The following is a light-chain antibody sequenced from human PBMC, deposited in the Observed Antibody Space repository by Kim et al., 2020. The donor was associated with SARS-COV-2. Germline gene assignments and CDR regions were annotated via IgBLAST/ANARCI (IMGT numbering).Light chain of an antibody. CDR3: KKYNSAPWT. Sequence: GDRVTITCRASQGITNSLAWYQQKPGKVPQLLIYAASALQSGVPSRLSGSGSGTDFTLTIRSLQPEDVATYYCKKYNSAPWTFGQGTKVDIK. CDR1: QGITNS. J-gene: IGKJ1*01. CDR2: AAS. V-gene: IGKV1-27*01.